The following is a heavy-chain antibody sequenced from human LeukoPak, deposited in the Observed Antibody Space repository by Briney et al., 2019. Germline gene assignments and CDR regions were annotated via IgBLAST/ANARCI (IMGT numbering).Heavy chain of an antibody. CDR1: GGSLSGYY. CDR2: INHSGST. D-gene: IGHD3-22*01. V-gene: IGHV4-34*01. J-gene: IGHJ4*02. CDR3: ARARGVYYYDSSGYRY. Sequence: SETLSLTCAVYGGSLSGYYWSWIRQPPGKGLEWIGEINHSGSTNYNPSLKSRVTISVDTSKNQFSLKLSSVTAADTAVYYCARARGVYYYDSSGYRYWGQGTLVTVSS.